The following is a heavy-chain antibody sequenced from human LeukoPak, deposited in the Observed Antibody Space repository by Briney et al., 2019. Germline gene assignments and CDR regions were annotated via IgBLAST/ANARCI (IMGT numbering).Heavy chain of an antibody. CDR2: FDPEDGET. V-gene: IGHV1-24*01. J-gene: IGHJ4*02. CDR3: ATWIDSSGYYYAPYFDY. Sequence: ASVKVSCKASGYTLTELSMHWVRQAPGKGLEWMGGFDPEDGETIYAQKFQGRVTMTEDTSTDTAYMELSSLRSEDTAVYYCATWIDSSGYYYAPYFDYWGQGTLVTVSS. D-gene: IGHD3-22*01. CDR1: GYTLTELS.